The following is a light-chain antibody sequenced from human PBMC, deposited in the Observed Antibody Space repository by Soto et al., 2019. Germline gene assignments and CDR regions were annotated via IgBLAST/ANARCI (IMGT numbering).Light chain of an antibody. V-gene: IGKV1-39*01. CDR1: ETISRY. CDR2: AAS. CDR3: QQSYSNPLT. J-gene: IGKJ4*01. Sequence: MPLTHSQSSLSASEGYGFIINYRSSETISRYLNWYQSKPGKAPRLLISAASSLQSGVPSRFSGSYSGTDFTLTISSLQPEDFATYFCQQSYSNPLTFGGGTKVDIK.